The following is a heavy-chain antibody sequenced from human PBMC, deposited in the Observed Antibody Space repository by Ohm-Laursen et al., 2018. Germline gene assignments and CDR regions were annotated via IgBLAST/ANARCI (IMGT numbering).Heavy chain of an antibody. CDR2: ISAYNGNT. V-gene: IGHV1-18*01. D-gene: IGHD2-2*01. CDR3: ARDDVVVVPAAPYYYGMGV. J-gene: IGHJ6*02. Sequence: GASVKVSCNASGYTFTSYGISWVRQAPGQGLEWMGWISAYNGNTNYAQKLQGRVTMTTDTSTSTAYMELRSLRSDDTAVYYCARDDVVVVPAAPYYYGMGVWGQGTTVTVSS. CDR1: GYTFTSYG.